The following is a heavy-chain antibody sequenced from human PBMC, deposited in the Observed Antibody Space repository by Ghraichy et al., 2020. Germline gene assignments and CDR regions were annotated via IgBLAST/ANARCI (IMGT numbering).Heavy chain of an antibody. J-gene: IGHJ3*02. CDR2: IKQDGNAK. CDR3: ARRAVAVSWDAFDI. V-gene: IGHV3-7*01. Sequence: GESLNISCAASGFTFSDYWMTWVRQAPGKGLEWVANIKQDGNAKYYVDSVKGRFTISRDNAKNSLYLQMNSLRAEDTAVYYCARRAVAVSWDAFDIWGQGTTVTVSS. CDR1: GFTFSDYW. D-gene: IGHD6-19*01.